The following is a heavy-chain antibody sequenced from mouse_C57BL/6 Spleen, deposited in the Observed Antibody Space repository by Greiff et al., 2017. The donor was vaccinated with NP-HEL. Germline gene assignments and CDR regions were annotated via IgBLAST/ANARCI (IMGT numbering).Heavy chain of an antibody. Sequence: LQQSGPGLVKPSQSLSLTCSVTGYSITSGYYWNWIRQFPGNKLEWMGYISYDGSNNYNPSLKNRISITRDTSKNQFFLKLNSVTTEDTATYYCAREGGLYSYWYFDVWGTGTTVTVSS. CDR3: AREGGLYSYWYFDV. CDR1: GYSITSGYY. V-gene: IGHV3-6*01. D-gene: IGHD2-1*01. J-gene: IGHJ1*03. CDR2: ISYDGSN.